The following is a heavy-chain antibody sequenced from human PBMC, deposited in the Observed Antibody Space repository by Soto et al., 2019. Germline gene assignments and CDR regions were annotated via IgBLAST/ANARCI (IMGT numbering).Heavy chain of an antibody. D-gene: IGHD3-22*01. J-gene: IGHJ4*02. CDR3: ARIDSSGYPPPTLHFDY. CDR2: IYYSGST. V-gene: IGHV4-31*03. CDR1: GVPISSGGCH. Sequence: PSETLSLTCTVSGVPISSGGCHWSWLRQHPGKGLEWIGYIYYSGSTYYNPSLKSRVTISVDTSKNQFSLKLSSVTAADTAVYYCARIDSSGYPPPTLHFDYWGQGTLVTVSS.